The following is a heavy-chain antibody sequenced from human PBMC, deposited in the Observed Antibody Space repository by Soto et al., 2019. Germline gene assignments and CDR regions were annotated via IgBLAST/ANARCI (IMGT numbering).Heavy chain of an antibody. Sequence: QVQVVQSGAEVKKPGASVKVSCKASGYTFTSYDINWVRQATGQGLVWMGWMNTNSGNTGYAQKFQGRVIMTMNIIRSSTNMELCSRRSVYTAVYYSAGSRYGGNVDYWCQGTLWTVSS. CDR1: GYTFTSYD. CDR3: AGSRYGGNVDY. V-gene: IGHV1-8*01. D-gene: IGHD4-17*01. CDR2: MNTNSGNT. J-gene: IGHJ4*02.